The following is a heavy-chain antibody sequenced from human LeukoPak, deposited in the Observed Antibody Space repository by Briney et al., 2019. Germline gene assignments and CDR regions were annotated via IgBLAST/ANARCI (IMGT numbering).Heavy chain of an antibody. J-gene: IGHJ3*02. CDR3: AKRRRIYGEYFVRAFDI. Sequence: SETLSLTCAVYGGSFSGYYWSWIRQPPGKGLEWIGEINHSGSTNYNPSLKSRVTISVDTSKNQFSLKLSSVTAADTAVYYCAKRRRIYGEYFVRAFDIWGQGTMVTVSS. D-gene: IGHD4-17*01. CDR2: INHSGST. CDR1: GGSFSGYY. V-gene: IGHV4-34*01.